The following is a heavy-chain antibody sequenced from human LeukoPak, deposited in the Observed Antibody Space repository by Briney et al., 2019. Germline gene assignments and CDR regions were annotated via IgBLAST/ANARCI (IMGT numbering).Heavy chain of an antibody. CDR2: IYYSGRT. CDR3: ARGGSSGYPAWAFDI. J-gene: IGHJ3*02. D-gene: IGHD3-22*01. CDR1: GVSIRSYY. V-gene: IGHV4-59*01. Sequence: SETLSLTCTVSGVSIRSYYWNWIRQPPGKELEWIGSIYYSGRTNYNPSLKSRVTMPVDTSKNQFSLNLYSVTAADTAVYYCARGGSSGYPAWAFDIWGQGTMVTVSS.